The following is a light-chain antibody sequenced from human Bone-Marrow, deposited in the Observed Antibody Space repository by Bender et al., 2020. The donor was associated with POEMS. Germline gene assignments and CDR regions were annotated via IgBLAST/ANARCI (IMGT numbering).Light chain of an antibody. V-gene: IGLV1-47*02. J-gene: IGLJ3*02. CDR2: SNY. Sequence: QSVLTQAPSASGTPGQRLTISCSGSSSNIGTKYVYWYQQFPGTAPRLVVYSNYQRPSGVPARFSGSKSGTSASLAISDIQSEDEGDYYCSSWDDSLSGWVFGGGTKLTVL. CDR1: SSNIGTKY. CDR3: SSWDDSLSGWV.